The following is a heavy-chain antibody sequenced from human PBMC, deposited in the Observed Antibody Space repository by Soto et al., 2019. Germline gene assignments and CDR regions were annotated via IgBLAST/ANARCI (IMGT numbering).Heavy chain of an antibody. CDR1: GISLSTSGVG. V-gene: IGHV2-5*02. CDR2: IYWDDDK. CDR3: AHSLYDYVWGTNWFDP. J-gene: IGHJ5*02. D-gene: IGHD3-16*01. Sequence: QITLKESGPTLVKPTQTLTLTCTFSGISLSTSGVGVGWIRQPPGKALEWLALIYWDDDKRYSPSLKSRLTITKDTSKNQVVLTMTNMDPVDTATYYCAHSLYDYVWGTNWFDPWGQGPLVTVSS.